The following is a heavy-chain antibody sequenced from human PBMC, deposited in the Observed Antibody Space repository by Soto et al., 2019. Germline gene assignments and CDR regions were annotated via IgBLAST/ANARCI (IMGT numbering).Heavy chain of an antibody. CDR1: GFTFSGHY. V-gene: IGHV3-11*06. CDR2: ITSDGSYT. J-gene: IGHJ4*02. Sequence: QVQLVESGGGLVKPGGSLRLSCAASGFTFSGHYMSWIRQSPGKGLEWVSYITSDGSYTNYADSVKARFTISRDNAKKSLSLELKSLSSEDAAVFYCVRNLGRIHFWAQGALITVS. D-gene: IGHD7-27*01. CDR3: VRNLGRIHF.